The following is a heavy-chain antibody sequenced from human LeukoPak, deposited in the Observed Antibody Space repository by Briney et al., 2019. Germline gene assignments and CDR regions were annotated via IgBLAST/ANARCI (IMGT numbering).Heavy chain of an antibody. CDR1: GGSISSYY. V-gene: IGHV4-4*09. J-gene: IGHJ6*03. Sequence: SETLSLTCTVSGGSISSYYWSWIRQPPGKGLEWIGYIYASGSTNYNPSLKSRVTISVDTSKNQFSLKLSSVTAADTAVYYCARCRYYDILTGYYSPPGYMDVWGKGTTVTVSS. CDR2: IYASGST. CDR3: ARCRYYDILTGYYSPPGYMDV. D-gene: IGHD3-9*01.